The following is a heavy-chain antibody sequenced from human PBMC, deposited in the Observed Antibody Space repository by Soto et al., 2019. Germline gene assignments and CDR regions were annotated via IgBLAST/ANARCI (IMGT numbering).Heavy chain of an antibody. CDR3: AKETYYYYGMDV. CDR1: GFTFSSST. J-gene: IGHJ6*02. V-gene: IGHV3-23*01. CDR2: IIDSGGYT. Sequence: LRLSCAASGFTFSSSTMNWVRQAPGKGLEWVSAIIDSGGYTYYADSVKGRFTISRDNSKNTLYLQMNSLRAEDTALYYCAKETYYYYGMDVWGQGTTVTVSS.